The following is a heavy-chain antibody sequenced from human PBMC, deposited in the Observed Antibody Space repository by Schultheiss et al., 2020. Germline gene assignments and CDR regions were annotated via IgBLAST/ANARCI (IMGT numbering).Heavy chain of an antibody. CDR1: GGSFSGYY. Sequence: SQTLSLTCAVYGGSFSGYYWSWIRQPPGKGLEWIGEINHSGSTNYNPSLKSRVTISVDTSKNQFSLKLSSVTAADTAVYYCARYSSSWGYYYYYGMDVWGQGTTVTVSS. J-gene: IGHJ6*02. D-gene: IGHD6-6*01. CDR2: INHSGST. CDR3: ARYSSSWGYYYYYGMDV. V-gene: IGHV4-34*01.